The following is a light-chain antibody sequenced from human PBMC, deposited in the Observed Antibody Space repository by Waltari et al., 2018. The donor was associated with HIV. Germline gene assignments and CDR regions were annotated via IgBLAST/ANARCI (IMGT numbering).Light chain of an antibody. V-gene: IGLV1-40*01. CDR1: SSNIGARAHFD. CDR3: QSYDSSLSGSV. Sequence: QSVLTQPPSVSGAPGQRVTISCTGSSSNIGARAHFDVHWYQQLPGTAPKLLIYGTNNRPPGGPDRFAGAKFGTSASLAITGVQAEDEAHYYCQSYDSSLSGSVFGGGTKLTVL. J-gene: IGLJ3*02. CDR2: GTN.